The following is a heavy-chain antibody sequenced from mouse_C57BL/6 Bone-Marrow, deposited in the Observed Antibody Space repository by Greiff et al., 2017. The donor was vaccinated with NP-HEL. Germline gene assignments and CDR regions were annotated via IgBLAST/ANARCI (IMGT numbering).Heavy chain of an antibody. CDR2: IWSGGRT. CDR1: GFSLTSYC. J-gene: IGHJ4*01. Sequence: VQLQQSGPGLVQPSQSLSITCTVSGFSLTSYCVHWVRQSPGKGLEWLGVIWSGGRTDYNAAFISRLSISKDNSKSKVFFKMNSLQADDTAIYYCARNITTVGDAMDYWGQGTSVTVSS. V-gene: IGHV2-2*01. CDR3: ARNITTVGDAMDY. D-gene: IGHD1-1*01.